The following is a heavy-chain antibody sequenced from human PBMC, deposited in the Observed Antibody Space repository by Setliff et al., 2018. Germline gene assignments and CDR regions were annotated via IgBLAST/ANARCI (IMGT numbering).Heavy chain of an antibody. CDR3: ARTGTTYYYSCMDV. D-gene: IGHD3-22*01. CDR1: GAAISTYH. CDR2: VSYGGST. J-gene: IGHJ6*03. V-gene: IGHV4-59*08. Sequence: NPSETLSLTCAVSGAAISTYHWSWLRQPPGKGLEWIGYVSYGGSTKYNPSLESRVTISLDAPKNQFPLKLTSVTAADTAVYYCARTGTTYYYSCMDVWGKGTTVTVSS.